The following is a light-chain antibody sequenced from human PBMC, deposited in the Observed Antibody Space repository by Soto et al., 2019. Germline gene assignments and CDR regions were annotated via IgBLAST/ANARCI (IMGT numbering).Light chain of an antibody. J-gene: IGLJ1*01. CDR2: DVS. Sequence: QSVLTQPASVSGSPGQSITISCTGTSSDVGGYNYVSWYQQHPGKAPKLMIYDVSNRPSGVSNRFSGSKSGNTASLTISGLQDEDEADYYCSSYTSSSTRLYVFGTGTKLTVL. V-gene: IGLV2-14*01. CDR1: SSDVGGYNY. CDR3: SSYTSSSTRLYV.